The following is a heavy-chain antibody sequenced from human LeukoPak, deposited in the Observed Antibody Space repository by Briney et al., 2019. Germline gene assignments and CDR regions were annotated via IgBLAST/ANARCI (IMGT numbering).Heavy chain of an antibody. CDR2: ISSSSSYI. Sequence: NPGGSLRLSCAASGFTFSSYSMNWVRQAPGKGLECVSSISSSSSYIYYADSVKGRFTISRDNAKNSLYLQMNSLRAEDTAVYYCARTLRDDDAFDIWGQGTMVTVSS. V-gene: IGHV3-21*01. CDR3: ARTLRDDDAFDI. CDR1: GFTFSSYS. J-gene: IGHJ3*02.